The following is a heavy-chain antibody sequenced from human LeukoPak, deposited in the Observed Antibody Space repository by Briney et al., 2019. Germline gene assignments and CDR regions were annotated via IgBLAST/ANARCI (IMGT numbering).Heavy chain of an antibody. CDR1: GYTFTSYD. J-gene: IGHJ4*02. D-gene: IGHD1-26*01. CDR2: MNPNSGNT. V-gene: IGHV1-8*03. CDR3: VRGGWQLATNPDY. Sequence: GASVKVSCKASGYTFTSYDINWVRQATGQGLEWMGWMNPNSGNTGYAQKFQGRVTITRNTSISTAYMELSSLRSEDTAVYYCVRGGWQLATNPDYWGQGTLVTVSS.